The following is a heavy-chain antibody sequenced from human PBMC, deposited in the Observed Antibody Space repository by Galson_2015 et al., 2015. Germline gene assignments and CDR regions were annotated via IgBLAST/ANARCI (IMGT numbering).Heavy chain of an antibody. CDR1: GGTFNEYA. CDR3: ARDSEEYASGSYGYYFDS. D-gene: IGHD6-19*01. J-gene: IGHJ4*02. V-gene: IGHV1-69*13. CDR2: IIAIYGKA. Sequence: SVKVSCKASGGTFNEYAINWLRQAPGQGLEWMGGIIAIYGKADYAQKFVGRVTITADESTSTAYMELGSLRSDDLAVYFCARDSEEYASGSYGYYFDSWGQGTLVTVSS.